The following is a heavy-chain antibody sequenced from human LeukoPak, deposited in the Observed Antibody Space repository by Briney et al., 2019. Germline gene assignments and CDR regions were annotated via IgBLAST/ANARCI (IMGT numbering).Heavy chain of an antibody. CDR3: ARSLDCSSTSCYNYYGMDV. J-gene: IGHJ6*02. Sequence: PSGTLSLTCAVSGGSISSSNWWSWVRQPPGKGLQWLGEIYHSGSTNYNPSLKSRVTISVDKSKNQFSLKLSSVTAADTAVYYCARSLDCSSTSCYNYYGMDVWGQGTTVTVSS. D-gene: IGHD2-2*01. V-gene: IGHV4-4*02. CDR1: GGSISSSNW. CDR2: IYHSGST.